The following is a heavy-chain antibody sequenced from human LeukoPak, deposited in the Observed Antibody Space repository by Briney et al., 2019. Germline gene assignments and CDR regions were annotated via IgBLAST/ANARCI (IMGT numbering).Heavy chain of an antibody. Sequence: GGSLRLSCAASGFTFSSYAMSWVPQAPGKGLEWGSAISGSGGSTYYAYSVKGRFTISRDNSKSTLYLQMNSLRAEDTAIYYCAKDSRPALIVVVIRDYFDYWGQGTLVTVSS. CDR2: ISGSGGST. J-gene: IGHJ4*02. CDR1: GFTFSSYA. D-gene: IGHD3-22*01. V-gene: IGHV3-23*01. CDR3: AKDSRPALIVVVIRDYFDY.